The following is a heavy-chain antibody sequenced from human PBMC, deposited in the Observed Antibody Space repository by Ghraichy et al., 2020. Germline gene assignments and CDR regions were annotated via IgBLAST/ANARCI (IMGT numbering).Heavy chain of an antibody. CDR1: EYTFTNYG. Sequence: ASVKVSCKASEYTFTNYGFSWVRQAPGQGLEWMGWISAYNGNTNFAQRLQGRVTMTTDTSTSTAYMELRSLRSDDTPVYYCARDWGHCTSTTCYDPSGYWGQGTLVTVSA. J-gene: IGHJ4*02. V-gene: IGHV1-18*01. CDR2: ISAYNGNT. CDR3: ARDWGHCTSTTCYDPSGY. D-gene: IGHD2-2*01.